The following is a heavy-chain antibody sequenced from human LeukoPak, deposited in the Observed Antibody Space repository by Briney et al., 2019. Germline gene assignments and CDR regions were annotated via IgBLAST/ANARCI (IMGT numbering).Heavy chain of an antibody. CDR1: GFTFGSYA. Sequence: GGSSRLSYAASGFTFGSYAMHWVRQAPGKGLVWVSRVKSDGSVTSYTDSVKGRFTISRDNARSTLYLQMNSLRAEDTAVYYCARDGFLGPVTAYLDYWGQGTPVTVSS. D-gene: IGHD3/OR15-3a*01. V-gene: IGHV3-74*01. CDR3: ARDGFLGPVTAYLDY. CDR2: VKSDGSVT. J-gene: IGHJ4*02.